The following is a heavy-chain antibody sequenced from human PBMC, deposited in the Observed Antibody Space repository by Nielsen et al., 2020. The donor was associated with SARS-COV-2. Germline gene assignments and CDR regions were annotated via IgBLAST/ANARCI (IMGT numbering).Heavy chain of an antibody. J-gene: IGHJ4*02. D-gene: IGHD1/OR15-1a*01. CDR3: VRGRRVGTTIFEY. V-gene: IGHV3-9*02. Sequence: GGSLRLSCATSGFTSDDYAMHWVRQVPGKGLEWVSGISWNSNSIAYADSVKGRFSISRDNAKNSLYVQMNSLRAEDTALYYCVRGRRVGTTIFEYWGQGTVVTVSS. CDR1: GFTSDDYA. CDR2: ISWNSNSI.